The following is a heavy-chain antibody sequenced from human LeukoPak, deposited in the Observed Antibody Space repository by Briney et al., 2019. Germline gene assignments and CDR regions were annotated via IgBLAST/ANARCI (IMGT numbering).Heavy chain of an antibody. CDR3: ARGRPDWFDP. J-gene: IGHJ5*02. CDR1: GYTFTGYY. V-gene: IGHV1-8*02. Sequence: ASVKVSCKASGYTFTGYYMHWVRQAPGQGLEWMGWMNPNSGNTGCAQKFQGRVTMTRNTSISTAYMELSSLRSEDTAVYYCARGRPDWFDPWGQGTLVTVSS. CDR2: MNPNSGNT.